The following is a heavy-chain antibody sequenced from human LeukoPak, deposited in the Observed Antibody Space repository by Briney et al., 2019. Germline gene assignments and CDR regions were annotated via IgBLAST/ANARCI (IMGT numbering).Heavy chain of an antibody. CDR1: GYTFTSYA. V-gene: IGHV1-3*01. D-gene: IGHD4-17*01. CDR2: INAGNGNT. Sequence: ASVKVSCKASGYTFTSYAMHWVRQAPGQRPEWMGWINAGNGNTKYFQKFQGRVTFTRDTSASTAYMELSRLRSEDTAVYYCAATDLGDYWGQGTLVTVSS. CDR3: AATDLGDY. J-gene: IGHJ4*02.